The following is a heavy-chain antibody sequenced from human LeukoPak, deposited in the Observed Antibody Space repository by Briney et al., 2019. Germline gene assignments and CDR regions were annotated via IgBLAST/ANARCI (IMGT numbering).Heavy chain of an antibody. CDR3: ARDGRRITMVRGVIHPFDY. CDR1: GYTFTSYD. CDR2: MNPNSGNT. J-gene: IGHJ4*02. V-gene: IGHV1-8*01. Sequence: ASVKVSCKASGYTFTSYDINWVRQATGQGLEWMGWMNPNSGNTGYAQKFQGRVTMTRDTSTSTVYMELSSLRSEDTAVYYCARDGRRITMVRGVIHPFDYWGQGTLVTVSS. D-gene: IGHD3-10*01.